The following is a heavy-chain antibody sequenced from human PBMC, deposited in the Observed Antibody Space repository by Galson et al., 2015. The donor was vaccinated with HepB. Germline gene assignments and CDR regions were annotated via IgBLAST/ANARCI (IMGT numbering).Heavy chain of an antibody. V-gene: IGHV1-8*01. CDR3: ARAGVRYCSGGSCSPYYYYYGMDV. Sequence: SVKVSCKASGSTFTSYDINWVRQATGQGLEWMGWMNPNSGNTGYAQKFQGRVTMSRNTSISTACMELSSLRSEDTAVYYCARAGVRYCSGGSCSPYYYYYGMDVWGQGTTVTVSS. D-gene: IGHD2-15*01. CDR2: MNPNSGNT. J-gene: IGHJ6*02. CDR1: GSTFTSYD.